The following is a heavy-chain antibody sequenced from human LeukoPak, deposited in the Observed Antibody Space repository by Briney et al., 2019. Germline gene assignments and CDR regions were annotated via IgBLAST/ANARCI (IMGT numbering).Heavy chain of an antibody. J-gene: IGHJ5*02. CDR3: AKDRYYGSGRGGNWFDP. CDR1: GFTFSSYA. D-gene: IGHD3-10*01. Sequence: GGSLRLSCAASGFTFSSYAMSWVRQAPGKGLEWVSAISGSGGSTYYADSVKGRFTISRDNSKNTLYLQMNSLRAEDTAVYYCAKDRYYGSGRGGNWFDPWGQGTLVTVSS. V-gene: IGHV3-23*01. CDR2: ISGSGGST.